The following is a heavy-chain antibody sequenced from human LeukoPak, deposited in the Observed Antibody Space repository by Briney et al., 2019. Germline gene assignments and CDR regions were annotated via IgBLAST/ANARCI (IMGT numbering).Heavy chain of an antibody. CDR3: ASPVKYYDTWSGYPPFDY. V-gene: IGHV1-69*01. CDR2: IIPMSGTA. CDR1: GFTFSSYW. Sequence: GGSLRLSCAASGFTFSSYWMNWARQAPGQGLEWVGGIIPMSGTANYAQKFQGRVTITADESTSTAYMELSSLRSEDTAIYYCASPVKYYDTWSGYPPFDYWGQGTLVTVSS. J-gene: IGHJ4*02. D-gene: IGHD3-3*01.